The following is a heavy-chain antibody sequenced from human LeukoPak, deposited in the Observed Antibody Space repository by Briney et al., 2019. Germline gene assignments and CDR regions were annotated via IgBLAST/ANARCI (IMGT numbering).Heavy chain of an antibody. V-gene: IGHV3-21*01. CDR3: ARYCSSTSCSSYYYYYMAV. Sequence: GGSLRLSCAASGFTFSSYSMNWVRQAPGKGLEWVSSISSSSSYIYYADSVKGRFTISRDNAKNSLYLQMNSLRAEDTAVYYCARYCSSTSCSSYYYYYMAVWGKGTTVTVSS. CDR1: GFTFSSYS. CDR2: ISSSSSYI. D-gene: IGHD2-2*01. J-gene: IGHJ6*03.